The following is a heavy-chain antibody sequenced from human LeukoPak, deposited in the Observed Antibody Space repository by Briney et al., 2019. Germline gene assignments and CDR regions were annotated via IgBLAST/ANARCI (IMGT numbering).Heavy chain of an antibody. CDR1: GFTFSSYG. CDR3: ARDSRYSSSWLFDY. J-gene: IGHJ4*02. D-gene: IGHD6-13*01. Sequence: GGSLRLSCAASGFTFSSYGMHWVRQAPGKGLEWVAFIRYDGSKKYYADSVKGRFTISRDNSKNTLYLQMNSLRAEDTAVYYCARDSRYSSSWLFDYWGQGTLVTVSS. CDR2: IRYDGSKK. V-gene: IGHV3-30*02.